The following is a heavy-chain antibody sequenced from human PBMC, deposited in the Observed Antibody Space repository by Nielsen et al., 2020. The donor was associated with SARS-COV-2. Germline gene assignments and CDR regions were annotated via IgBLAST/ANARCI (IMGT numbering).Heavy chain of an antibody. V-gene: IGHV3-20*01. CDR2: INWNGGST. D-gene: IGHD6-13*01. J-gene: IGHJ4*02. Sequence: GESLKISCAASGFTFDDYGMSWVRQAPGKGLEWVSGINWNGGSTGYADSVKGRFTISRDNAKNSLYLQMNSLRAEDTALYHCAREESSSWTPDYWGQGTLVTVSS. CDR1: GFTFDDYG. CDR3: AREESSSWTPDY.